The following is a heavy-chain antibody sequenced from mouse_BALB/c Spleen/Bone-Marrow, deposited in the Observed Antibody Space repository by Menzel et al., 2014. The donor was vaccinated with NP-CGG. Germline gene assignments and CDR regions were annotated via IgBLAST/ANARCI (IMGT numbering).Heavy chain of an antibody. J-gene: IGHJ4*01. V-gene: IGHV1-54*01. CDR2: INPGGGGT. CDR1: GYAFTNYL. D-gene: IGHD1-1*01. Sequence: QVQLQQSGAELVRPGTSVKVSSKASGYAFTNYLIEWVKQRPGQGLEWIGVINPGGGGTNYNEKFKGKATLTADKSSSTAYMQLSSLTSDDSAVYFCARSGYYGSNYAMDYWGQGTSVTVSS. CDR3: ARSGYYGSNYAMDY.